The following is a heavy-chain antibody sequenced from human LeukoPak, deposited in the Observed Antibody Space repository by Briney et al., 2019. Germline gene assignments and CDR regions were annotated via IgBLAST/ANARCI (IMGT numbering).Heavy chain of an antibody. D-gene: IGHD3-22*01. CDR2: INWNGGST. CDR1: GFTFYDYG. J-gene: IGHJ4*02. Sequence: RAGGSLRLSCAASGFTFYDYGMSWVRHAPGKGLEWVSGINWNGGSTAYADSVKGRFTISRDNAKNSLYLQMNSLRAEDTALYYCARESYYDSSPAETWSGWVGYYFDYWGQGTLVTVSS. V-gene: IGHV3-20*04. CDR3: ARESYYDSSPAETWSGWVGYYFDY.